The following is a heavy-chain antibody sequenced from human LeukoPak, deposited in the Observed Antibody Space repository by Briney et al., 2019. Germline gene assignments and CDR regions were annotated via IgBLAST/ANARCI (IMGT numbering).Heavy chain of an antibody. Sequence: GGSLRLSCAASGFTVSSNYISWVRQAPGKGLEGVSVIYSAVTTYYADSVKGKFTISRDNSKDTLYLQMNSLRVQDTAVYYCASQSTPVLPFDSWGQGTIVTVSS. CDR3: ASQSTPVLPFDS. CDR2: IYSAVTT. V-gene: IGHV3-66*04. J-gene: IGHJ3*02. CDR1: GFTVSSNY.